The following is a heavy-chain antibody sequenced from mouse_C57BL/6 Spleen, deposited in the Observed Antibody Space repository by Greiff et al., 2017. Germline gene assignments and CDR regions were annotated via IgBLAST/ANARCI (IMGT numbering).Heavy chain of an antibody. V-gene: IGHV1-84*01. CDR3: ARSGPYYYGSRGYFDV. D-gene: IGHD1-1*01. CDR2: IYPGSGNT. J-gene: IGHJ1*03. CDR1: GYTFTDYY. Sequence: QVQLKQSGPELVKPGASVKISCKASGYTFTDYYINWVKQRPGQGLEWIGWIYPGSGNTKYNEKFKGKATLTVDTSSSTAYMQLSSLTSEDSAVYFCARSGPYYYGSRGYFDVWGTGTTVTVSS.